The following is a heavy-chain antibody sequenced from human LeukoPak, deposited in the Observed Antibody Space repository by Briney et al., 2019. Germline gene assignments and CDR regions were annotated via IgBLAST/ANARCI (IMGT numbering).Heavy chain of an antibody. D-gene: IGHD4-23*01. CDR1: GYSIGSGYY. J-gene: IGHJ4*02. Sequence: SETLSLTCTVSGYSIGSGYYWGWIRQPPGEGLAWIGSIYHSGSTYYNPSLKSRVTISVDTSKNQFSLKLSSVTAADTAVYYCARTVDYGGNPSGFDYWGQGTLVTVSS. V-gene: IGHV4-38-2*02. CDR3: ARTVDYGGNPSGFDY. CDR2: IYHSGST.